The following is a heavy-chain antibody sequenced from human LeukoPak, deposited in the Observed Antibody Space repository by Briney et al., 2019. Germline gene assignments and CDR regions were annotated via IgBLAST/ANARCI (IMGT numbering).Heavy chain of an antibody. V-gene: IGHV4-30-4*01. D-gene: IGHD3-16*01. CDR2: ISYSGST. J-gene: IGHJ4*02. Sequence: PSETLSLTCIVSGGSIRSGDSYWSWIRQPPGKGLEWIAYISYSGSTYYNPSLKSRVTISVDTSKNQFSLKLSSVTAADTAVYYCARGRGGGPSPIDYWGQGTLVTVSS. CDR1: GGSIRSGDSY. CDR3: ARGRGGGPSPIDY.